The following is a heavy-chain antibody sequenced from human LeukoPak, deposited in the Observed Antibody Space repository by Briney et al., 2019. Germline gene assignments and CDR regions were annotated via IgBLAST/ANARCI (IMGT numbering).Heavy chain of an antibody. D-gene: IGHD5-12*01. V-gene: IGHV4-59*02. J-gene: IGHJ4*02. CDR3: ARNRVATIYGKFDY. Sequence: SETLSLTCTVSGGSVSAFYWSWIRQPPGKGLQWIGYVSYTGSTNHTGSTNYNPSLKSRVNISVDTSDNQFSLKLSSLTAADTAVYFCARNRVATIYGKFDYWGQGTLVTVSS. CDR2: VSYTGSTNHTGST. CDR1: GGSVSAFY.